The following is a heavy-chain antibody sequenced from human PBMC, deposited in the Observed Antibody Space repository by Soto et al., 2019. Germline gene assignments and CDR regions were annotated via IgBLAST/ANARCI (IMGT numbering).Heavy chain of an antibody. J-gene: IGHJ4*02. D-gene: IGHD3-16*01. V-gene: IGHV3-66*01. Sequence: EVQLVESGGGLVQPGGSLRLSCAASGFTVSTKYMSWVRQAPGKGLERVSVIYSGGSTFYADSVRVRFTISRDNSKNTVYLQMSCLRAEDTAVYYWARDPWAAYYWGQGTMVAVSS. CDR2: IYSGGST. CDR3: ARDPWAAYY. CDR1: GFTVSTKY.